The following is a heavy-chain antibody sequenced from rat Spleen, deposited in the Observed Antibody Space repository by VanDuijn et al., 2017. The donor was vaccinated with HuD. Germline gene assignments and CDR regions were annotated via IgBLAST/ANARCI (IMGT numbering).Heavy chain of an antibody. V-gene: IGHV5-25*01. Sequence: EVQLVESGGGLVQPGRSMKLSCAASGFTFSNYGMAWVRQAPKKGLEWVAYISYDGDSTYYRDSVKGRFTISRDNAKSTLYLQMDSLRSEDTATYYCTSHYFDGRYYDAFDYWGQGVMVTVSS. CDR1: GFTFSNYG. D-gene: IGHD1-12*02. J-gene: IGHJ2*01. CDR2: ISYDGDST. CDR3: TSHYFDGRYYDAFDY.